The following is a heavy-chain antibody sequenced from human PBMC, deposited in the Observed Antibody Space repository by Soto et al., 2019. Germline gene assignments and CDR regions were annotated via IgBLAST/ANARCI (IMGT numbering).Heavy chain of an antibody. D-gene: IGHD3-22*01. J-gene: IGHJ4*02. V-gene: IGHV3-9*01. CDR1: GFTFDDYA. CDR2: ISWNSGSI. CDR3: AKDMGDYYDSSGYYWGNFDY. Sequence: GGSLRLSCAASGFTFDDYAMHWVRQAPGKGLEWVSGISWNSGSIGYADSVKGRFTISRDNAKNSLYLQMNSLRAEDTALYYCAKDMGDYYDSSGYYWGNFDYWGQGTLVTAPQ.